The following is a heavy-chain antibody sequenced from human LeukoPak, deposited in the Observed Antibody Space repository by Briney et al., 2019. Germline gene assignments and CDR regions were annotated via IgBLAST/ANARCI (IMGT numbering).Heavy chain of an antibody. V-gene: IGHV3-23*01. Sequence: GGSLRLSCAVSGFTFSAYAMSWVRQAPGKGLEWVSAMSGSGGMTYYADSVKGRFSISRDNSKNTLHLQMNSLRAEDTAVYYCAKGAMPYYDGSGYNYFDYWGQGTLVTVSS. CDR1: GFTFSAYA. D-gene: IGHD3-22*01. CDR3: AKGAMPYYDGSGYNYFDY. CDR2: MSGSGGMT. J-gene: IGHJ4*02.